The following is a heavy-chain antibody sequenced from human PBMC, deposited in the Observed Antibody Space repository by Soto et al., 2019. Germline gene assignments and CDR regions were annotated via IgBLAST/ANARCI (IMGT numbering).Heavy chain of an antibody. J-gene: IGHJ4*02. D-gene: IGHD4-17*01. CDR1: GFTVSSNY. CDR3: ARATVTTLDY. V-gene: IGHV3-66*01. Sequence: GESLKISCAASGFTVSSNYMSWVRQAPGKGLEWVSVIYSGGSTYYADSVKGRFTISRDNSKNTLYLQMNSLRAEDTAVYYCARATVTTLDYWGQGTLVTVSS. CDR2: IYSGGST.